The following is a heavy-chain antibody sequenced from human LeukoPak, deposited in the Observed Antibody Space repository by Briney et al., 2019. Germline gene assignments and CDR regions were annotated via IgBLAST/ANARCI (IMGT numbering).Heavy chain of an antibody. V-gene: IGHV1-69*05. Sequence: ASVKVSCKASGGTFSSYAISWVRQAPGQGLEWMGGIIPIFGTANYAQKFQGRVTITTDESTSTAYMELSSLRSEDTAVYYCARGPYYDILTGYLPYYFDYWGQGTLVTVSS. D-gene: IGHD3-9*01. CDR2: IIPIFGTA. J-gene: IGHJ4*02. CDR3: ARGPYYDILTGYLPYYFDY. CDR1: GGTFSSYA.